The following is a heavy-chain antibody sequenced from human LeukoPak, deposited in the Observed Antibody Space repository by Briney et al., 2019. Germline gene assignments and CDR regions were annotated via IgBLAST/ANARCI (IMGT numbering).Heavy chain of an antibody. CDR1: GFTFSSYW. Sequence: GGSLRLSCAASGFTFSSYWMHWVRQAPGKGLVWVSRIEGDGSSTSYVDSVKGRLTISRDNAKNTLYLQMNSLRAEDTAVYYCARDDGRGGATDYWGQGTLVTVSS. V-gene: IGHV3-74*01. CDR3: ARDDGRGGATDY. J-gene: IGHJ4*02. D-gene: IGHD1-26*01. CDR2: IEGDGSST.